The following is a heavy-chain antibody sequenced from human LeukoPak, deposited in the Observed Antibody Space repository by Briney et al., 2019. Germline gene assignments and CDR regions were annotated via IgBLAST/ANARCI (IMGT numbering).Heavy chain of an antibody. D-gene: IGHD2-15*01. CDR2: IYYSGST. CDR3: ARVQVGYCSGGSCPYYFDY. Sequence: SETLSLTCTVSGGSISIYYWSWIRQPPGKGLEWIGYIYYSGSTNYNPSLKSRVTISVDTSKNQFSLKLSSVTAADTAVYYCARVQVGYCSGGSCPYYFDYWGQGTLVTVSS. CDR1: GGSISIYY. V-gene: IGHV4-59*08. J-gene: IGHJ4*02.